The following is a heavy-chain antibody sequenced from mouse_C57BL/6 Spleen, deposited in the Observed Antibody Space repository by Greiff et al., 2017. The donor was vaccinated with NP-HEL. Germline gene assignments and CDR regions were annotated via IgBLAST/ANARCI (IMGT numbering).Heavy chain of an antibody. V-gene: IGHV1-63*01. Sequence: VQLQQSGAELVRPGTSVKMSCKASGYTFTNYWIGWAKQRPGHGLEWIGDIYPGGGYTNYNEKFKGKATLTADKSSSTAYMQFSSLTSEDSAIYYCARRPSTVGGAMDYWGQGTSVTVSS. D-gene: IGHD1-1*01. CDR2: IYPGGGYT. CDR3: ARRPSTVGGAMDY. CDR1: GYTFTNYW. J-gene: IGHJ4*01.